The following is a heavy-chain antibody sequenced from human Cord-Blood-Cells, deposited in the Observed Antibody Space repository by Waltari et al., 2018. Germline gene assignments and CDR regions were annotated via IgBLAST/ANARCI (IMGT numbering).Heavy chain of an antibody. Sequence: EVQLVESGGGLVQPGGSLRLSCAASGFTFSSYDMHWVRQATGKGREWVSAIGTAGDTYYPGSVKGRFTISRENAKNALYLQMNSLRAGDTAVYYCARSLAAGNRLGPYYYGMDVWGQGTTVTVSS. CDR1: GFTFSSYD. V-gene: IGHV3-13*01. D-gene: IGHD6-13*01. J-gene: IGHJ6*02. CDR3: ARSLAAGNRLGPYYYGMDV. CDR2: IGTAGDT.